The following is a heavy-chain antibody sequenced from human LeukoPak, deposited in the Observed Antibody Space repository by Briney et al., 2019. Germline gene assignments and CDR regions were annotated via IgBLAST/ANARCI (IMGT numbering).Heavy chain of an antibody. Sequence: SETLSLTCTVSGGSISSSSYYWGWIRQPPGKGLEWIGSIYYSGSTYYNPSLKSRVTISVDTSKDQFSLKLSSVTAADTAVYYCARGPRRDGGYYYYYYYMDVWGKGTTVTVSS. CDR1: GGSISSSSYY. D-gene: IGHD5-24*01. V-gene: IGHV4-39*07. CDR2: IYYSGST. CDR3: ARGPRRDGGYYYYYYYMDV. J-gene: IGHJ6*03.